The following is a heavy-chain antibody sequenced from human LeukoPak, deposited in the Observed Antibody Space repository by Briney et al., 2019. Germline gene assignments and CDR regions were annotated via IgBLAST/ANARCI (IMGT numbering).Heavy chain of an antibody. D-gene: IGHD2-2*01. V-gene: IGHV1-2*02. CDR2: INPNSGGT. CDR1: GYTFTGYY. J-gene: IGHJ6*03. Sequence: ASVKVSCKASGYTFTGYYMHWVRQAPGQGLEWMRWINPNSGGTNYAQKFQGRVTMTRDTSISTAYMELSRLRSDDTAVYYCARDKGYCSSTSCYSRYYYYMDVWGKGTTVTVSS. CDR3: ARDKGYCSSTSCYSRYYYYMDV.